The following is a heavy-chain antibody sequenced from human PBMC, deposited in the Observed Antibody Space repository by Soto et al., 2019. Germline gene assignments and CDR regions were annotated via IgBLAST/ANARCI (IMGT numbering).Heavy chain of an antibody. Sequence: QVQLVQSGAEVKKPGASVKVSCKASGYTFTSYDINWVRQATGQGLEWMGWMNPNSGNTGYAKKFQGRGTRTRNTSISTALMELSSLRSEDTAVYFCARWPDGYYYYGMDVWSQGTTVTVSS. J-gene: IGHJ6*02. CDR3: ARWPDGYYYYGMDV. V-gene: IGHV1-8*01. CDR1: GYTFTSYD. CDR2: MNPNSGNT.